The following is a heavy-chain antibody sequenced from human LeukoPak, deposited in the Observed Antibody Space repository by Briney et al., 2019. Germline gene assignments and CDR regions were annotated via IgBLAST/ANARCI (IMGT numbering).Heavy chain of an antibody. CDR3: ARGSSSTDLYYYYYMDV. V-gene: IGHV3-21*01. J-gene: IGHJ6*03. D-gene: IGHD6-13*01. Sequence: GGSLRLSCAASGFTFSSYSMNWIRQAPGKGLEWVSSISSSSSYIYYADSVKGRFTISRDNAKNSLYLQMNSLRAEDTAVYYCARGSSSTDLYYYYYMDVWGKGTTVTVSS. CDR2: ISSSSSYI. CDR1: GFTFSSYS.